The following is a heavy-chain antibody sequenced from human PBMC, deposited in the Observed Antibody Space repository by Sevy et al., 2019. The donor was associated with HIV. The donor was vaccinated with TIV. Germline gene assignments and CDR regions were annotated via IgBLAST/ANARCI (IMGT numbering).Heavy chain of an antibody. CDR3: AREMTGRIAARFAGRSSSWTTGGY. D-gene: IGHD6-6*01. J-gene: IGHJ4*02. V-gene: IGHV1-69*13. CDR2: ISTFFGTA. Sequence: ASVKVSCKASGYTFTSYAISWVRQAPGQGLEWMGWISTFFGTANYAQKFQGRVTITADESTSTAYMELSSLRSEDTAVYYCAREMTGRIAARFAGRSSSWTTGGYWGQGTLVTVSS. CDR1: GYTFTSYA.